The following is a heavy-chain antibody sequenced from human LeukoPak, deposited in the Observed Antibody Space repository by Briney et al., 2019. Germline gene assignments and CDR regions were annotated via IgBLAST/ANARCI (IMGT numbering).Heavy chain of an antibody. J-gene: IGHJ3*02. D-gene: IGHD6-13*01. V-gene: IGHV1-24*01. CDR1: GYTLTELS. CDR3: ARDRQQLVNEDAFDI. Sequence: PWASVKVSCKVSGYTLTELSMHWVRQAPGKGLEWMGGFDPEDGETIYAQKFQGRVTMTEDTSTNTAYMEMSRLRADDTAVYYCARDRQQLVNEDAFDIWGQGTMVTVSS. CDR2: FDPEDGET.